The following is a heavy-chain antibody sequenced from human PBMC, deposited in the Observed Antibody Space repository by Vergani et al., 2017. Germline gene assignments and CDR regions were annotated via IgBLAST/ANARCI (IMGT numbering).Heavy chain of an antibody. CDR2: ISWNSGSI. CDR3: AKDNYGKYYYYGMDV. V-gene: IGHV3-9*01. CDR1: GFTFDDYA. Sequence: EVQLVESGGGLVQPGRSLRLSCAASGFTFDDYAMHWVRQAPGKGLEWVSGISWNSGSIGYADSVKGRFTISRDNAKNSLYLQMNSLRAEDTALYYCAKDNYGKYYYYGMDVWGQGTTVTVSS. D-gene: IGHD4-17*01. J-gene: IGHJ6*02.